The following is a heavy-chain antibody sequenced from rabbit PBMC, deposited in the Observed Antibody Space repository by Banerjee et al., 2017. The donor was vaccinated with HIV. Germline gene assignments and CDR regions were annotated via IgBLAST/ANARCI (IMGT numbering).Heavy chain of an antibody. CDR2: IYAGSSDST. CDR3: ARDLTGVIGWNFNL. J-gene: IGHJ4*01. Sequence: KGLEWIACIYAGSSDSTYYATWAKGRFTISKTSWTTVTLQMTSLTAADTATYFCARDLTGVIGWNFNLWGPGTLVTVS. V-gene: IGHV1S40*01. D-gene: IGHD1-1*01.